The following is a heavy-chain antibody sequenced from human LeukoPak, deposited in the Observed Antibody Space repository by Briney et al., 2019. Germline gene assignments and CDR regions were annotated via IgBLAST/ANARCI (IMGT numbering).Heavy chain of an antibody. V-gene: IGHV4-4*09. D-gene: IGHD3-22*01. CDR2: THSSGST. CDR3: ARRLESHYDSSGYPVGGWFDP. Sequence: SETLSLTCTVSGDSISSYHWSWIRQPPGKGLEWIVNTHSSGSTIHNPSLKSRVTVSVDTSDNQLSLSLSSVTAADTAVYYCARRLESHYDSSGYPVGGWFDPWGQGTLVTVSS. CDR1: GDSISSYH. J-gene: IGHJ5*02.